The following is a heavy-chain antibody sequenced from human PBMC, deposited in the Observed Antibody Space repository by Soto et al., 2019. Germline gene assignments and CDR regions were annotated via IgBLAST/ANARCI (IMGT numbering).Heavy chain of an antibody. Sequence: GGSLRLSCAASGFTFSSYAMHWVRQAPGKGLEWVAVISYDGSNKYYADSVKGRFTISRDNSKNTLYLQMSSLRAEDTAVYYCARGYFDWSFFDYWGQGTLVTVSS. CDR2: ISYDGSNK. CDR1: GFTFSSYA. V-gene: IGHV3-30-3*01. J-gene: IGHJ4*02. D-gene: IGHD3-9*01. CDR3: ARGYFDWSFFDY.